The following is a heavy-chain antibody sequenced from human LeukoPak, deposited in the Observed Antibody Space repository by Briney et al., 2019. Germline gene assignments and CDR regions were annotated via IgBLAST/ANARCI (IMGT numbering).Heavy chain of an antibody. V-gene: IGHV1-69*05. CDR2: IIPIFGTA. CDR3: ARWGQNYDILTGYYKGFDY. Sequence: SVKVSCKASGGTFSSYAISWVRQAPGQGLEWMGGIIPIFGTANYAQKFQGRVTITTGESTSTAYMELSSLRSEDTAVYYCARWGQNYDILTGYYKGFDYWGQGALVTVSS. CDR1: GGTFSSYA. J-gene: IGHJ4*02. D-gene: IGHD3-9*01.